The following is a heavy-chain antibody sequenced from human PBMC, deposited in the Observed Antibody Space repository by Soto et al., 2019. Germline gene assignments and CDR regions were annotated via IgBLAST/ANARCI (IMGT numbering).Heavy chain of an antibody. V-gene: IGHV4-31*03. J-gene: IGHJ4*02. CDR3: ARAAATGHPVVPDF. CDR1: GASLSSGDYY. Sequence: QVQLQESGPGLVKPSQTLSLTCKVSGASLSSGDYYWNWIRQLPGQGLEWIGYIYYTRVTSYNPSLKSRVTMSVDTSKQQFSLKMTSVTAADTAVYFCARAAATGHPVVPDFWGQGALVTVSS. CDR2: IYYTRVT. D-gene: IGHD6-13*01.